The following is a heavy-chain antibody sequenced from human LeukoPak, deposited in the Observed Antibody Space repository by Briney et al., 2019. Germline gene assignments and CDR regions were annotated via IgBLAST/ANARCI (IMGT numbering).Heavy chain of an antibody. J-gene: IGHJ1*01. CDR2: IAPMFEKA. CDR1: GDSFTTYS. Sequence: SVKVSCKTSGDSFTTYSISWVQQAPGQGLEWMGDIAPMFEKANYARKFQGRVTMTADQSTSTVYMELSSLESDDTAIYYCAREVIVHHPAFGDWGQGTQVTVSS. CDR3: AREVIVHHPAFGD. V-gene: IGHV1-69*01. D-gene: IGHD2-15*01.